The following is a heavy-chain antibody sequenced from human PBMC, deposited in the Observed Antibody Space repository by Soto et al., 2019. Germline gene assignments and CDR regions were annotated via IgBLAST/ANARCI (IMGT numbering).Heavy chain of an antibody. CDR3: ARGSSFIAAAVPSFDY. CDR1: GGSISSSSYY. J-gene: IGHJ4*02. D-gene: IGHD6-13*01. CDR2: IYYSGST. Sequence: PSETLSLTCTVSGGSISSSSYYWGWIRQPPGKGLEWIGSIYYSGSTYYNPSLKSRVTVSVDTSKNQFSLKLSSVTAADTAVYYCARGSSFIAAAVPSFDYWGQGTLVTVSS. V-gene: IGHV4-39*01.